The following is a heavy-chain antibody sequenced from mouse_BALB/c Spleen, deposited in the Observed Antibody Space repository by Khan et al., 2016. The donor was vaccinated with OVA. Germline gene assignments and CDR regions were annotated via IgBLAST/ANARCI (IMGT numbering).Heavy chain of an antibody. D-gene: IGHD2-3*01. CDR1: GFTFSSYG. Sequence: EVELVESGGDLVKPGGSLKLSCAASGFTFSSYGMSWVRQTPDKRLEWVATISSGGSYTYYQDSVKGRFTISRDNAKKILYLQMSSLKSEDTAMYYCARQPGYYEGSAMDYWGQGTSVTVSS. V-gene: IGHV5-6*01. CDR3: ARQPGYYEGSAMDY. CDR2: ISSGGSYT. J-gene: IGHJ4*01.